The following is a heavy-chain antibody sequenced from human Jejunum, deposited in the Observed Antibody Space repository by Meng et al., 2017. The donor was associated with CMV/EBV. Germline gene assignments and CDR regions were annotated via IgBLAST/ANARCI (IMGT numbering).Heavy chain of an antibody. V-gene: IGHV1-46*01. J-gene: IGHJ4*02. CDR1: GYMFTWYP. CDR2: INPSTGST. CDR3: ARDSPLVY. Sequence: VSCKASGYMFTWYPMPWVRQAPGQGLEWMGMINPSTGSTTYTEKFQGRVTMTSDTSTSTVYMEMSSLRAEDTAIYYCARDSPLVYWGQGTRVTVSS.